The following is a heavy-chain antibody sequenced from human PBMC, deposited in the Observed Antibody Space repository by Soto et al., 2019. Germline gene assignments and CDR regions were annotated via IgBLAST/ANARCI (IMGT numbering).Heavy chain of an antibody. V-gene: IGHV1-69*12. J-gene: IGHJ6*02. CDR1: GGTFSSYA. CDR2: IIPIFGTA. Sequence: QVQLVQSGAEVKKPGSSVKVSCKASGGTFSSYAISWVRQAPGQGLEWMGGIIPIFGTANYAQKFQGRVTXXAXEXXSTAYMELSSLRSEDTAVYYCARGRIPGAKYGMDVWGQGTTVTVSS. CDR3: ARGRIPGAKYGMDV. D-gene: IGHD5-18*01.